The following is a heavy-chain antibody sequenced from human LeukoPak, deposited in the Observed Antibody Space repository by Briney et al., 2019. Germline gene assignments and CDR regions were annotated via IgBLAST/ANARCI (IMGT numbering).Heavy chain of an antibody. D-gene: IGHD3-3*01. CDR2: IYYSGST. Sequence: SETLSLTCTVSGGSIRSGDYYWSWIRQPPGKGLEWIGYIYYSGSTYYNPSLKSRVTISVDTSKNQFSLKVSSVTAADTAVYYCARQNQNYDFWSGPFEYWGQGTLVTVSS. CDR3: ARQNQNYDFWSGPFEY. V-gene: IGHV4-30-4*08. CDR1: GGSIRSGDYY. J-gene: IGHJ4*02.